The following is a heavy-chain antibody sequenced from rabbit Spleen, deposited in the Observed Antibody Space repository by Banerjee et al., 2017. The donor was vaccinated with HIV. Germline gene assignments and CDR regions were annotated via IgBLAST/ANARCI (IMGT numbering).Heavy chain of an antibody. CDR2: IGFGSTGNT. CDR3: ARDLVAVIGWNFNL. V-gene: IGHV1S45*01. Sequence: EQLEESGGGLVKPEGSLTLTCKASGVSFSDKDVMCWVRQAPGKGLEWIGCIGFGSTGNTYYASWAKGRFIMSRTSSTTVTLQMTSLTAADTATYFCARDLVAVIGWNFNLWGPGTLVTVS. D-gene: IGHD1-1*01. J-gene: IGHJ4*01. CDR1: GVSFSDKDV.